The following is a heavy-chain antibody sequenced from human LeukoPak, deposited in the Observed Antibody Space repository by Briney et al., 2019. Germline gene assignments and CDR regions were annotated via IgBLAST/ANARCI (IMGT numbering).Heavy chain of an antibody. CDR1: GFTFSSYA. V-gene: IGHV3-30-3*01. CDR2: VSYDGSNK. J-gene: IGHJ5*02. D-gene: IGHD1-26*01. Sequence: GRSLRLSCAASGFTFSSYAMHWVRQAPGKGLEWVAVVSYDGSNKYYADSVKGRFTISRDNSKNTLYLQMNSLRAEDTAVYYCARETIVGATAEFDPWGQGTLVTVSS. CDR3: ARETIVGATAEFDP.